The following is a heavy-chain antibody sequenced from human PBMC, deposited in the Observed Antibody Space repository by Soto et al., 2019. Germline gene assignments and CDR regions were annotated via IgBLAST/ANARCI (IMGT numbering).Heavy chain of an antibody. J-gene: IGHJ5*02. V-gene: IGHV1-18*04. CDR2: ISAYNGNT. Sequence: QVQLVQSGAEVKKPGDSVKVSCKASGYTFTSYGISWVRQAPGQGLEWMGWISAYNGNTNDAQKLQGRVTMTTDTSTSTAYMERRSLRSDDTAVDYCARRRGPCGVDGGFDPWGQGTLVTVAS. CDR1: GYTFTSYG. CDR3: ARRRGPCGVDGGFDP. D-gene: IGHD2-2*01.